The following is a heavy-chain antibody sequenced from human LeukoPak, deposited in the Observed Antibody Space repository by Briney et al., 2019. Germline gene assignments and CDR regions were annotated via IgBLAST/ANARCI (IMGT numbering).Heavy chain of an antibody. Sequence: GGSLRLSCAASGFTFSNYAMSWVRRAPGKGLEWVSAISGSGGNTYSADSVKGRCTISRDNSLQTLFLHMNSLRAEDTAVYYCARGMSATSGYLELEYWGQGALVTVST. CDR3: ARGMSATSGYLELEY. V-gene: IGHV3-23*01. CDR2: ISGSGGNT. CDR1: GFTFSNYA. J-gene: IGHJ4*02. D-gene: IGHD3-22*01.